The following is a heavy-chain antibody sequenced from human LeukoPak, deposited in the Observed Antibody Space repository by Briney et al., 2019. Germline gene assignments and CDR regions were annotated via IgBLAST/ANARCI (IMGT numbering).Heavy chain of an antibody. CDR3: AKSGASIAARPMDY. J-gene: IGHJ4*02. Sequence: TGGSLRLSCAASGFIFSSYAMSWVRQAPGKGLEWVSTISGSGGSTYYADSVKGRFTISRDNSKNTVYLQMNSLRAEDTAVYYCAKSGASIAARPMDYWGKGTLVTVSS. D-gene: IGHD6-6*01. V-gene: IGHV3-23*01. CDR2: ISGSGGST. CDR1: GFIFSSYA.